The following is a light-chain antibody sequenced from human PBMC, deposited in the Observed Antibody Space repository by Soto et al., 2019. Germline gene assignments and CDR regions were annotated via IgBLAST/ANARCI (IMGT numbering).Light chain of an antibody. CDR2: GAS. Sequence: ETGMTQSAVALSVSPGERATRSCWARQNVRKNLAWYQQKPGQSPRLLIYGASTRATGIPARFSGDGYGTEFNLTIDSLQSEDFVVYYCLQYDGWPLTFGQGTRLEIK. CDR1: QNVRKN. V-gene: IGKV3-15*01. J-gene: IGKJ5*01. CDR3: LQYDGWPLT.